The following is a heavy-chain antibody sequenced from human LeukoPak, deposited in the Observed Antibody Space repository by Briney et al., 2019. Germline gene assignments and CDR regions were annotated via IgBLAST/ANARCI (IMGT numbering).Heavy chain of an antibody. D-gene: IGHD2-15*01. CDR1: GGSLSGYY. Sequence: PSETLPLTCAVYGGSLSGYYWTWIRQTPGKGLEWIGEINYSGNTNYNRSLKSRVIISADTSKNQFSLRLSSVTAADTAVYYCARRGTAYCRGGNCYSDKYFDYWGQGTQVTVSS. J-gene: IGHJ4*02. V-gene: IGHV4-34*01. CDR3: ARRGTAYCRGGNCYSDKYFDY. CDR2: INYSGNT.